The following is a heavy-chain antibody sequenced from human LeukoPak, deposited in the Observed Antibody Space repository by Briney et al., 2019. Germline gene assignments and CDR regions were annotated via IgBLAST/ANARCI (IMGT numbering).Heavy chain of an antibody. CDR3: ARAPPRIANSWFDP. V-gene: IGHV4-59*01. CDR1: GGSISSYY. Sequence: SETLSLTCTVSGGSISSYYWSWIRQPPGKGLEWIGYIYYSGSTNYNPSLKSRVTISVDTSKNQFSLKLSSVTAADTAVYYCARAPPRIANSWFDPWGQGTLVTVSS. CDR2: IYYSGST. D-gene: IGHD6-13*01. J-gene: IGHJ5*02.